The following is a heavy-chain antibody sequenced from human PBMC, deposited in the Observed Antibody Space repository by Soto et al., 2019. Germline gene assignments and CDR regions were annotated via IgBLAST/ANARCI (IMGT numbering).Heavy chain of an antibody. J-gene: IGHJ6*02. V-gene: IGHV1-18*04. D-gene: IGHD2-2*01. CDR3: ARVTVPAAKGGYYYHYYGMDV. Sequence: ASVKLSCKACGYSNTSYVISWLRQATEQGLEWMGWISAYNGNTNYAQKLQGRVTMTTDTSTSTAYMELRSLRSDDTAVYYCARVTVPAAKGGYYYHYYGMDVWGQGTTVT. CDR1: GYSNTSYV. CDR2: ISAYNGNT.